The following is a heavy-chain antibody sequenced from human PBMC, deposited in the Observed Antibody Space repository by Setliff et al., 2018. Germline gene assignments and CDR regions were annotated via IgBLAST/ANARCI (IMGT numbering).Heavy chain of an antibody. J-gene: IGHJ5*02. D-gene: IGHD5-18*01. Sequence: PGGSLRLSCAASGFTFSSYAIYWVRQAPGMGLEFASALSSDGSRAYYADSVKDRFFISRDNSKNTLFLQMGSLRGEDKAVYYCARGGAFSYGYPLHHWGQGTLVTVSS. V-gene: IGHV3-64*02. CDR3: ARGGAFSYGYPLHH. CDR2: LSSDGSRA. CDR1: GFTFSSYA.